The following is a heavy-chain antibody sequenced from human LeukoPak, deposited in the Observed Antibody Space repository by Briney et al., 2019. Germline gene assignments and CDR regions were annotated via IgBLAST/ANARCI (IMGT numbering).Heavy chain of an antibody. CDR1: GFTFSSYA. J-gene: IGHJ6*02. CDR2: ISYDVSNK. CDR3: ARAASYYCYGMDV. V-gene: IGHV3-30*04. D-gene: IGHD2-15*01. Sequence: PGGTLRLSCAASGFTFSSYAMHWVPQAPGEGLEWGAVISYDVSNKYYADSVKGRFTICRDNSKTTLYLQMNRLRAEDTAVYYCARAASYYCYGMDVWGQGTTVTVSS.